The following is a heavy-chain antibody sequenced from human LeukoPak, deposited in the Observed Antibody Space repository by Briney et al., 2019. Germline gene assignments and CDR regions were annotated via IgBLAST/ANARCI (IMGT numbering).Heavy chain of an antibody. CDR2: IVVGSGNT. CDR1: GFTFTSSA. J-gene: IGHJ3*02. CDR3: AANTPRVVREDAFDI. D-gene: IGHD2-21*01. V-gene: IGHV1-58*02. Sequence: SVKVSCKASGFTFTSSAMQWVRQARGQRHEWIGWIVVGSGNTNYAQKFQERITITRDMSTSTAYMELSSLRSEDTAVYYCAANTPRVVREDAFDIRGQGTMVTVSS.